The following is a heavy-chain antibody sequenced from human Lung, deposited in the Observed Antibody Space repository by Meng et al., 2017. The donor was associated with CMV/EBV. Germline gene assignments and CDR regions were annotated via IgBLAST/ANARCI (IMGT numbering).Heavy chain of an antibody. CDR3: ARGLVSSGWWKYYYYGMDV. CDR1: GYTFTSYD. J-gene: IGHJ6*02. V-gene: IGHV1-8*03. D-gene: IGHD6-19*01. Sequence: SXXVSXKASGYTFTSYDINWVRQATGQGLEWMGWMNPNSGNTGYAQKFQGRVTITRNTSISTAYMELSSLRSEDTAVYYCARGLVSSGWWKYYYYGMDVWGQGTTVTVSS. CDR2: MNPNSGNT.